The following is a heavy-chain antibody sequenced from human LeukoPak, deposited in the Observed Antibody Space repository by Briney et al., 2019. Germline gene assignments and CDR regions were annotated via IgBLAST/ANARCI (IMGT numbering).Heavy chain of an antibody. CDR1: GFTFSSYW. V-gene: IGHV3-7*03. D-gene: IGHD1-26*01. J-gene: IGHJ4*02. CDR2: IKQDGSEK. CDR3: AREGRDGSFDY. Sequence: GGSLRLSCAASGFTFSSYWMSWVRQAPGKGPEWVANIKQDGSEKYYVDSAKGRFTISRDNAKNSLYLQMNSLRAEDTAVYYCAREGRDGSFDYWGQGTLVTVSS.